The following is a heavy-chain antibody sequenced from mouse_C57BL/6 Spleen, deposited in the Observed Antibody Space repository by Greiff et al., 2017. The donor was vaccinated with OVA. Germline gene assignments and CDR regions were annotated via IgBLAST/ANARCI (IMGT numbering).Heavy chain of an antibody. J-gene: IGHJ2*01. V-gene: IGHV1-72*01. D-gene: IGHD3-1*01. Sequence: QVQLQQPGAELVKPGASVKLSCKASGYTFTSYWMHWVKQRPGRGLEWIGRIDPYSGGTKYNEKFKSKATLTVDKPSSTAYVQLSSLTSEDSAVYDCARSSADYWGKGTTLTVAS. CDR2: IDPYSGGT. CDR1: GYTFTSYW. CDR3: ARSSADY.